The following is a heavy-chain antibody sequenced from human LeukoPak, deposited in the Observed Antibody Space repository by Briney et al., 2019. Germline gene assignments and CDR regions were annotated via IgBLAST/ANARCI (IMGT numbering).Heavy chain of an antibody. Sequence: PGGSLRLSCAASGFTFSSYAMNWVRQAPGKGLEWVSAISGSGGSTYYADSVKGRFTISRDNSKNTLYLQMNSLRAADTAVYYCAKSHGYSYGAQYSLDYWGQGTLVTVSS. V-gene: IGHV3-23*01. CDR1: GFTFSSYA. J-gene: IGHJ4*02. D-gene: IGHD5-18*01. CDR3: AKSHGYSYGAQYSLDY. CDR2: ISGSGGST.